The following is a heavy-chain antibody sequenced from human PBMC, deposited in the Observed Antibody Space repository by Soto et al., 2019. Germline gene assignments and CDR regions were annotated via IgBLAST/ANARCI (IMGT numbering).Heavy chain of an antibody. V-gene: IGHV1-18*01. D-gene: IGHD6-19*01. CDR3: ARYSATKGSGWYSYYYYYMDV. Sequence: GASVKVSCKASGYTFTSYGISWVRQAPGQGLEWMGWISAYNGNTNYAQKLQGRVTMTTDTSTSTAYMELRSLRSDDTAVYYCARYSATKGSGWYSYYYYYMDVWGKGTTVTVSS. CDR2: ISAYNGNT. CDR1: GYTFTSYG. J-gene: IGHJ6*03.